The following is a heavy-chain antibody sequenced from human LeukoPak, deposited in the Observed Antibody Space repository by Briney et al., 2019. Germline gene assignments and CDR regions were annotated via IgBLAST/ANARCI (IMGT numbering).Heavy chain of an antibody. J-gene: IGHJ4*02. CDR3: ARGPNSNWSGLDF. V-gene: IGHV3-74*01. Sequence: PGGSLRLSCTASGFSFSGHWMHWARQLPGKGLVWVSRISPTGGTTSYADSVKGRFTVSRDNAKNTLYLQVNNLRAEDTAVYYCARGPNSNWSGLDFWGQGTPLTVSS. D-gene: IGHD6-6*01. CDR1: GFSFSGHW. CDR2: ISPTGGTT.